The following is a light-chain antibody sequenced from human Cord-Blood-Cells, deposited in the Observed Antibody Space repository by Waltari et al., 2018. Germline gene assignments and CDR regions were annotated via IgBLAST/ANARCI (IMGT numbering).Light chain of an antibody. CDR3: QQYNNWPPWT. V-gene: IGKV3-15*01. CDR2: GAS. Sequence: EIVMTQSPATLSVSPGARATLSSRSSQSVSSNLAWYQQKPGQAPRLLIYGASTRGTGIPARFSGSGSGRAVTITISSLQAEDVAVYYCQQYNNWPPWTFGQGTKVEIK. CDR1: QSVSSN. J-gene: IGKJ1*01.